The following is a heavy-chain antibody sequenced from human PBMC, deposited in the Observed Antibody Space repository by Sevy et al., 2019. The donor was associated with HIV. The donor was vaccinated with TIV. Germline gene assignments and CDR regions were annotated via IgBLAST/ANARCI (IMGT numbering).Heavy chain of an antibody. Sequence: GGSLRLSCAASGFTFSSYSMNWVRQAPGKGLEWVSSISSSSSYIYYADSVKGRFTISRDNAKNSLYLQMNSLRAEDTAVYYCARDHDLSNYYDSSGYPNAFDIWGQGTMVTVSS. CDR1: GFTFSSYS. V-gene: IGHV3-21*01. CDR3: ARDHDLSNYYDSSGYPNAFDI. D-gene: IGHD3-22*01. J-gene: IGHJ3*02. CDR2: ISSSSSYI.